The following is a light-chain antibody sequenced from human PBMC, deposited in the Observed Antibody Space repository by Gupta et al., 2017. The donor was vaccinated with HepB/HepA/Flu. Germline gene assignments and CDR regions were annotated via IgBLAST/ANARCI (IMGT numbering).Light chain of an antibody. CDR1: NSNIGNYS. J-gene: IGLJ3*02. Sequence: QSVLTQPPSVSGTPGQRVTTSCSGSNSNIGNYSVNWYQYVPGTAPKLIILSDDQRPSGVPDRFSGSKSGSSASLAISGLQSEDEASYFCAAWDDSLNAVLFAGGTKLTVL. V-gene: IGLV1-44*01. CDR3: AAWDDSLNAVL. CDR2: SDD.